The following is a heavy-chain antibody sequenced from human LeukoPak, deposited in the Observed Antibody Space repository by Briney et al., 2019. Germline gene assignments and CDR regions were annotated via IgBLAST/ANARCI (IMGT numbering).Heavy chain of an antibody. CDR2: ISSDGSST. V-gene: IGHV3-74*01. D-gene: IGHD3-16*01. CDR1: GFTLSSFW. CDR3: AAAGRGSLDY. J-gene: IGHJ4*02. Sequence: GGSLSLSCAASGFTLSSFWMHWVRQAPGKGLEWVSRISSDGSSTNYADSVKGRFAISRDAAKNTLFLQINSLRAEDTAVYFCAAAGRGSLDYWGQGTLVTVSS.